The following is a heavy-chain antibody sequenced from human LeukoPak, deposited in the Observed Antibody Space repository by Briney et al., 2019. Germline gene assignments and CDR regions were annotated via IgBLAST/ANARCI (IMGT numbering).Heavy chain of an antibody. CDR3: ARGGPINYYDSSGHYY. V-gene: IGHV4-34*01. CDR2: INHSGST. D-gene: IGHD3-22*01. CDR1: GGSFSGYY. Sequence: PSETLSFTCAVYGGSFSGYYWSWIRQPPGKGLEWIGEINHSGSTNYNPSLKSRVTISVDTSKNQFSLKLSSVTAADTAVYYCARGGPINYYDSSGHYYWGQGTLVTVSS. J-gene: IGHJ4*02.